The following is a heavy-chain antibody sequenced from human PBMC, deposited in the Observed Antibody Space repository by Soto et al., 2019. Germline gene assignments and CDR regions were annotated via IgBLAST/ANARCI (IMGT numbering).Heavy chain of an antibody. CDR2: INHSGST. CDR1: GGSFSGYY. V-gene: IGHV4-34*01. CDR3: ASSIRVLGYCSGGSCYGMDV. J-gene: IGHJ6*02. Sequence: SETLSLTCAVYGGSFSGYYWSWIRQPPGKGLEWIGEINHSGSTNYNPSLKSRVTISVDTSKNQFSLKLSSVTAADTAVYYCASSIRVLGYCSGGSCYGMDVWGQGTTVTVSS. D-gene: IGHD2-15*01.